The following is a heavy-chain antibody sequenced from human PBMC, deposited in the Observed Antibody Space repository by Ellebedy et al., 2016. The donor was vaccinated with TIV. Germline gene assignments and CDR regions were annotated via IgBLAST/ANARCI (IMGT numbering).Heavy chain of an antibody. CDR2: VYNSGST. Sequence: SETLSLTCTVYGDSISRSSSYWGWIRQPPGKGLEWIGSVYNSGSTDYNPSLKSRVTISADTSKNQFSLRLSSVTAADKAVYYCARWFGELLYVRWFDPWGQGTLVTVSS. CDR3: ARWFGELLYVRWFDP. J-gene: IGHJ5*02. D-gene: IGHD3-10*01. CDR1: GDSISRSSSY. V-gene: IGHV4-39*01.